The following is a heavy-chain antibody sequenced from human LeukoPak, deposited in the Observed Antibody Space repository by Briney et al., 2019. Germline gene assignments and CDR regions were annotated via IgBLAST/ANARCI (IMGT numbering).Heavy chain of an antibody. CDR2: IYSGDRT. CDR3: ASGRAAAGIDY. J-gene: IGHJ4*02. CDR1: GFTVRSNY. Sequence: GGSLRLSCTVFGFTVRSNYMSWVLQAPGKGLEWVSVIYSGDRTYYADSVKGRFTISRDNSKNTMYLQMNSLRAEDTAVYYCASGRAAAGIDYWGQGTLVTVSS. V-gene: IGHV3-66*01. D-gene: IGHD6-13*01.